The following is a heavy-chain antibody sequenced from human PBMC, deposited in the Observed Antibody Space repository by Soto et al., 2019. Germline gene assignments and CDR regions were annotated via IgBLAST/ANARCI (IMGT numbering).Heavy chain of an antibody. V-gene: IGHV4-59*08. CDR2: IYYSGST. Sequence: SWXRLPPGKGLEWIGYIYYSGSTNYNPSLKSRVTISVDTSKNQFSLKLSSVTAADTAVYYCALGYDILTGFDYWGQGTLVTVSS. CDR3: ALGYDILTGFDY. D-gene: IGHD3-9*01. J-gene: IGHJ4*02.